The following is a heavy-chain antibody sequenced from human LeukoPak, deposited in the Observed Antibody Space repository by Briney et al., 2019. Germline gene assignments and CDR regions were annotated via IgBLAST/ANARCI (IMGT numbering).Heavy chain of an antibody. CDR2: ISGSGDST. D-gene: IGHD3-16*01. V-gene: IGHV3-23*01. J-gene: IGHJ4*02. Sequence: GGSLRLSCAASGFTFNSYAMSWVRQAPGKGLEWVSAISGSGDSTYYADSVKGRFTISRDNSKNTLYLHMNSLRAEDTAVYYCAKVGGGALGYWGQGTLVTVSS. CDR1: GFTFNSYA. CDR3: AKVGGGALGY.